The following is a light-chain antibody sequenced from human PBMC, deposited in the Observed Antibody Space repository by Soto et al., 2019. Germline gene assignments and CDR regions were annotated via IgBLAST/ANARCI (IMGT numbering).Light chain of an antibody. Sequence: DIQMTQSPSSLSASVGDRVTITCRASQSVSNYLCWYQQNPGQAPKLLIYAASTLQRGVPSRFSGSGSGTDFTLTISSLQPADFATYYCTQSYITPRTFDQGTNVEI. CDR3: TQSYITPRT. CDR1: QSVSNY. CDR2: AAS. J-gene: IGKJ1*01. V-gene: IGKV1-39*01.